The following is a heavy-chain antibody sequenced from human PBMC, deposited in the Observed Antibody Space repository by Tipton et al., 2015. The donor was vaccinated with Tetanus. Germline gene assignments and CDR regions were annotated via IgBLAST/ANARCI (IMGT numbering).Heavy chain of an antibody. D-gene: IGHD3-3*01. J-gene: IGHJ6*02. CDR3: ARDQRIRFLEPTSFFFNYGMDV. V-gene: IGHV4-4*02. CDR1: GGSISSSNW. Sequence: TLSLTCAVSGGSISSSNWWSWVRQPPGKGLEWIGEIYHSGSTNYNPPLKSRVTISVDKSKNQFSLKLSSVTAADTAVYYCARDQRIRFLEPTSFFFNYGMDVWGQGTTVTVSS. CDR2: IYHSGST.